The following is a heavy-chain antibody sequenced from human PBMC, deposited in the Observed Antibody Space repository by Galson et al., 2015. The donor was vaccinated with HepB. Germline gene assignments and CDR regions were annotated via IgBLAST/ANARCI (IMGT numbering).Heavy chain of an antibody. CDR2: ISGRGVTT. Sequence: LSCAASGFSFSNYAMTWVRQPPGKGLQWVATISGRGVTTFDADSVKGQFTISRDNSKNTLYLEMNNLRADDTAVYFCAKSKDSGWSYNAFDIWGQGTMVTVSS. CDR1: GFSFSNYA. D-gene: IGHD6-19*01. J-gene: IGHJ3*02. V-gene: IGHV3-23*01. CDR3: AKSKDSGWSYNAFDI.